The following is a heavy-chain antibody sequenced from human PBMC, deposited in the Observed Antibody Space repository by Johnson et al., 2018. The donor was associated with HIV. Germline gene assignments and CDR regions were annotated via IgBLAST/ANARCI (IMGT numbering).Heavy chain of an antibody. CDR3: ARAGKTVTFDI. J-gene: IGHJ3*02. Sequence: VQLVESGGGLVQPGGSLRLSCAASGFTFSSYWMHWVRQAPGKGLVWVSSINSAESSPNYAESVKGRFTISRDNAKNTLYLQMNSLRAEDTAVYYCARAGKTVTFDIWGQGTMVTVSS. D-gene: IGHD1-14*01. V-gene: IGHV3-74*01. CDR1: GFTFSSYW. CDR2: INSAESSP.